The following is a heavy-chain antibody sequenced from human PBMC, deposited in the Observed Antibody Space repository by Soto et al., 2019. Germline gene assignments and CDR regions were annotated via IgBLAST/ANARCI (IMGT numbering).Heavy chain of an antibody. D-gene: IGHD6-6*01. J-gene: IGHJ4*02. Sequence: EVQLLESGGGLVQPGGSLRLSCGAAGFTFSTSAMHWVRQAAGKGLEWVSGISVRGGGTHYADSVKGRFTVSRDNTKNTLYLQMDALRAEDTAIYYCAKKRTGRQLVPAGPLDSWGQGTLVTVSS. CDR1: GFTFSTSA. CDR2: ISVRGGGT. CDR3: AKKRTGRQLVPAGPLDS. V-gene: IGHV3-23*01.